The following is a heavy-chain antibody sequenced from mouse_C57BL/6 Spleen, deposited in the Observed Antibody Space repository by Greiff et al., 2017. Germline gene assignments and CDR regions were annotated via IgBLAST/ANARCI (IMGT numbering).Heavy chain of an antibody. Sequence: EVKLMESGGGLVQPGGSLSLSCAASGFTFTDYYMSWVRQPPGKALEWLGFIRNKANGYTTEYSASVKGRFTISRDNSQSILYLQMNALRAEDSATYYCASYMGVVATFDYWGQGTTLTVSS. J-gene: IGHJ2*01. CDR2: IRNKANGYTT. V-gene: IGHV7-3*01. CDR1: GFTFTDYY. CDR3: ASYMGVVATFDY. D-gene: IGHD1-1*01.